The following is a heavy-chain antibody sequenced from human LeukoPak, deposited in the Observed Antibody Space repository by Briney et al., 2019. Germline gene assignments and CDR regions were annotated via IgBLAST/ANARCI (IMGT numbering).Heavy chain of an antibody. V-gene: IGHV4-59*12. CDR3: ARILGSGRPYNWFDP. CDR2: IYYSGST. Sequence: SETLSLTCTVSGGSISSYYWSWIRQPPGKGLEWIGYIYYSGSTTYNPSLKSRVTISVDTSKNQFSLKLSSVTAADTAVYYCARILGSGRPYNWFDPWGQGTLVTVSS. CDR1: GGSISSYY. D-gene: IGHD3-10*01. J-gene: IGHJ5*02.